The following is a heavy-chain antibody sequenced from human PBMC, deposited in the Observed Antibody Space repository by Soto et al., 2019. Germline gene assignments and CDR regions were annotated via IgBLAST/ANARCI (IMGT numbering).Heavy chain of an antibody. CDR1: GGIFSSYA. V-gene: IGHV1-69*01. CDR3: AMGGSPYVWFNEY. D-gene: IGHD3-16*01. CDR2: IIPVFGTT. Sequence: QEQLVQSGAEVQPPGSSMKVSCKASGGIFSSYAISWVRQAPGQGLEWMGGIIPVFGTTNYAQKFQDRATITADESTNTAYMELSSLRSEDTAMYYCAMGGSPYVWFNEYWGQGTLVTVSS. J-gene: IGHJ4*02.